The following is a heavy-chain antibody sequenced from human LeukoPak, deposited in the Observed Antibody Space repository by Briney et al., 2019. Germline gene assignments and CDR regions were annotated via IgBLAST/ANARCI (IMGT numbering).Heavy chain of an antibody. Sequence: PXXSLRLSCAASGFTFSSYAMSWVRQAPGKGLEWVANIKLDGSEKNYVDSVKGRFTISRDNTKNSLYLQMNSLRVEDTAVFYCARDQYDTWSRRGNFDSWGQGTLVIVSS. D-gene: IGHD3-3*01. CDR2: IKLDGSEK. CDR1: GFTFSSYA. J-gene: IGHJ4*02. CDR3: ARDQYDTWSRRGNFDS. V-gene: IGHV3-7*03.